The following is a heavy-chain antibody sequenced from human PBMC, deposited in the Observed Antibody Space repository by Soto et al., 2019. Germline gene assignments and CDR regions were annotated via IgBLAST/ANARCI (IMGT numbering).Heavy chain of an antibody. CDR2: ISHSGST. V-gene: IGHV4-34*01. CDR3: ARDQAIATVTPQSYRWFDP. J-gene: IGHJ5*02. CDR1: GGSFSGYC. Sequence: SETLSLTCAVYGGSFSGYCWSWLRQPPGKGLEWIGGISHSGSTNYNPSPKSRVTISVDTSKNQFSLKLSSVTAADTAVYYCARDQAIATVTPQSYRWFDPWGQGTLVTVSS. D-gene: IGHD3-16*02.